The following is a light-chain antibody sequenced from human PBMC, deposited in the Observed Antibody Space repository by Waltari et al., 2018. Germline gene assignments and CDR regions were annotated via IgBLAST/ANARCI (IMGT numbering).Light chain of an antibody. J-gene: IGKJ4*01. CDR1: QGVSSN. Sequence: EIVLTQSPATLSLSPGERGPPSCRARQGVSSNLAWYQQKPGQAPRLLIYDASNRATGVPARFSGSGSGTDFTLTISSLEPEDFAVYYCQQRGTWPLTFGGGTKVEIK. CDR2: DAS. CDR3: QQRGTWPLT. V-gene: IGKV3-11*01.